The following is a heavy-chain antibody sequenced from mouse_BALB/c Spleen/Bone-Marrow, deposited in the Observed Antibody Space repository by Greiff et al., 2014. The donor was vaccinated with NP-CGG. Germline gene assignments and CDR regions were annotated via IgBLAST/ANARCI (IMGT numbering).Heavy chain of an antibody. CDR3: NARGDYDFDYFDY. Sequence: VQLKESGAELVRSGASVKLPCTASGFNIKDYYMHWVKQRPEQGLEWIGWIDPENGDTEYAPKFQGKATMTADTSSNTAYLQLSSLTSEDTAVYYCNARGDYDFDYFDYWGQGTTLTVSS. V-gene: IGHV14-4*02. CDR1: GFNIKDYY. CDR2: IDPENGDT. D-gene: IGHD2-4*01. J-gene: IGHJ2*01.